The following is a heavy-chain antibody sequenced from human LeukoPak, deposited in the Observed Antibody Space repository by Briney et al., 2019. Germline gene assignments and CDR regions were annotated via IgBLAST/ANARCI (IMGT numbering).Heavy chain of an antibody. D-gene: IGHD1-1*01. Sequence: PGGSLRLSCAASGFTVSRKYMTWVRQAPGKGLEWVSLIYSGGSTYYADSVKGRFTISRDNPKNTLYLQMNSLRAEDTAVYYCATTLLRASTYMDVWGKGTTVTVSS. J-gene: IGHJ6*03. V-gene: IGHV3-53*01. CDR1: GFTVSRKY. CDR2: IYSGGST. CDR3: ATTLLRASTYMDV.